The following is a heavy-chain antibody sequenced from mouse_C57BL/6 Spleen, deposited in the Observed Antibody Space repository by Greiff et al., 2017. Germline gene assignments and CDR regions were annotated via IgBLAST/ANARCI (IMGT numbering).Heavy chain of an antibody. V-gene: IGHV1-82*01. CDR3: ARRCYDPLDY. J-gene: IGHJ2*01. CDR2: IYPGDGDT. Sequence: VQLQQSGPELVKPGASVKISCKASGYAFSSSWMNWVKQRPGKGLEWIGRIYPGDGDTNYNGKFKGKATLTADKSSSPAYMQLSSRTSEDSAVYFCARRCYDPLDYWGQGTTLTVSS. CDR1: GYAFSSSW. D-gene: IGHD2-3*01.